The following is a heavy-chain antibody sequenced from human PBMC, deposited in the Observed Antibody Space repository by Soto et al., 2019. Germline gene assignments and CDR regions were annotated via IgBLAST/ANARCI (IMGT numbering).Heavy chain of an antibody. CDR3: AKDCGGGGSCTH. CDR1: GFTFSGYA. Sequence: DVQLWESGGGLVRPGGSLRLSCAASGFTFSGYAVTWVRQSPGKGLYWVSTIGGSGETRYFADSVRGRFTISRDNSKNTVYLQMNSLRAVDTAVYYCAKDCGGGGSCTHWGQGTRVTVSS. V-gene: IGHV3-23*01. CDR2: IGGSGETR. D-gene: IGHD2-15*01. J-gene: IGHJ4*02.